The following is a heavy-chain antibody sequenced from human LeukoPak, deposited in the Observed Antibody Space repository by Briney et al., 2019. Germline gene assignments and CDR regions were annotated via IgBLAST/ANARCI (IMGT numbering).Heavy chain of an antibody. CDR1: GFTFSSYG. J-gene: IGHJ4*02. V-gene: IGHV3-30*18. Sequence: GGSLRLSCAAAGFTFSSYGMHWVRQAPGKGLEWVAVVSYDGYNTDYGDSVKGRFPISIDKSNNTVYLQMSRLSADDTPVYFCAKARYRTHLVNWGQGGLVTVSS. D-gene: IGHD4-11*01. CDR3: AKARYRTHLVN. CDR2: VSYDGYNT.